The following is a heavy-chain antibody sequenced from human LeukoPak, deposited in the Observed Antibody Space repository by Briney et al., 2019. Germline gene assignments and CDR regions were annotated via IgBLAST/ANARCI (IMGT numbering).Heavy chain of an antibody. CDR1: GFTFSSYA. J-gene: IGHJ1*01. V-gene: IGHV3-23*01. D-gene: IGHD3-22*01. CDR3: ATVRTDYYDSSGHAEYFQQ. Sequence: GGSLRLSCAASGFTFSSYAMSWVRQAPGKGLEWVSAISGSGGSTYYADSVKGRFTISRDNSKNTLYLQMNSLRAEDTAVYYCATVRTDYYDSSGHAEYFQQWGQGTLVTVSS. CDR2: ISGSGGST.